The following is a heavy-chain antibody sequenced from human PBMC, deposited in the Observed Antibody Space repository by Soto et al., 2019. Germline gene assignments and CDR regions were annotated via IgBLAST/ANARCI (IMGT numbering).Heavy chain of an antibody. CDR1: GYTFTGYY. J-gene: IGHJ3*02. D-gene: IGHD3-22*01. Sequence: ASVKVSCKASGYTFTGYYMHWVRQAPGQGLEWMGWINPNSGGTNYAQRFQGRVTMTRDTSISTAYMELSRLRSDDTAVYYCARGKRSYITMIVVAYAFDIWGQGTMVTVSS. CDR3: ARGKRSYITMIVVAYAFDI. CDR2: INPNSGGT. V-gene: IGHV1-2*02.